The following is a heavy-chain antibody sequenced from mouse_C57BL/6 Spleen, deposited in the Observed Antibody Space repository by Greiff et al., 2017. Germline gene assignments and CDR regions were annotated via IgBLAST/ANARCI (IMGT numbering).Heavy chain of an antibody. Sequence: VQLQQSVAELVRPGASVKLSCTASGFNIKNTYMNWVKQRPEQGLEWIGRIDPANGNTKYAPKVQGKVPITADTPSNTAYLQLSSLTSEDTAIYYCAAGYFDYWGQGTTLTVSS. CDR1: GFNIKNTY. J-gene: IGHJ2*01. CDR2: IDPANGNT. D-gene: IGHD3-3*01. V-gene: IGHV14-3*01. CDR3: AAGYFDY.